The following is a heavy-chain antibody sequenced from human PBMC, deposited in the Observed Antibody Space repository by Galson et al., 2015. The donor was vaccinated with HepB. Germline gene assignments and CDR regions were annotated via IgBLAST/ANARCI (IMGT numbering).Heavy chain of an antibody. D-gene: IGHD6-6*01. V-gene: IGHV1-69*13. J-gene: IGHJ6*02. CDR3: AAEYSSSLSRGYYYYYGMDV. Sequence: SVKVSCKASGGTFSSYAISWVRQAPGQGLEWMGGIIPIFGTANYAQKFQGRVTITADESTSTAYMELSSLRSEDTAVYYCAAEYSSSLSRGYYYYYGMDVWGQGTTVTVSS. CDR2: IIPIFGTA. CDR1: GGTFSSYA.